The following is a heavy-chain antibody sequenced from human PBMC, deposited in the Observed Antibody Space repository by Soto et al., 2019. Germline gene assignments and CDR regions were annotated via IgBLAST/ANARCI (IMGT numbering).Heavy chain of an antibody. D-gene: IGHD1-26*01. V-gene: IGHV4-34*01. Sequence: SETLSLTCAVYGGSFSGYYWSWIRQPPGKGLEWIGEINHSGSTNYNPSLKSRVTISVDTSKNQFSLKLSSVTAADTAVYYCARGLWDHGERSGDYYYYGMDVWGQGTTVTVSS. J-gene: IGHJ6*02. CDR1: GGSFSGYY. CDR3: ARGLWDHGERSGDYYYYGMDV. CDR2: INHSGST.